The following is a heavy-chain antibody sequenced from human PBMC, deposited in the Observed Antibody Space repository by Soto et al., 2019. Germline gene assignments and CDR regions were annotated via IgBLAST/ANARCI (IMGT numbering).Heavy chain of an antibody. CDR3: ARDIDYDAFDI. V-gene: IGHV1-3*01. J-gene: IGHJ3*02. CDR2: INAGNGST. D-gene: IGHD4-17*01. CDR1: GYTFTSYA. Sequence: ASVKVSCKASGYTFTSYAMHWVRQAPGQRLEWMGWINAGNGSTKYSQKFQGRVTITRDTSASTAYMELSSLRSEDTAVYYCARDIDYDAFDIWGQGTMVTVSS.